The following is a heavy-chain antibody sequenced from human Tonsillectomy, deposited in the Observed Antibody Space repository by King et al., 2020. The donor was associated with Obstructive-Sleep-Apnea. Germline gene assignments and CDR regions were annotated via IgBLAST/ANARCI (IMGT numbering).Heavy chain of an antibody. CDR2: IFYSGSA. Sequence: QLQESGPGLVKPSQTLSLTCTVSGGSISSGDYYWSWIRQPPGKGLEWIGYIFYSGSAYYNPSLKSRVTISLDTSKNQFSLKLSSVTAACTAVYYCAGQFYRSGTYYGYWFDPWGQGTLVTVSS. J-gene: IGHJ5*02. CDR3: AGQFYRSGTYYGYWFDP. V-gene: IGHV4-30-4*01. CDR1: GGSISSGDYY. D-gene: IGHD3-10*01.